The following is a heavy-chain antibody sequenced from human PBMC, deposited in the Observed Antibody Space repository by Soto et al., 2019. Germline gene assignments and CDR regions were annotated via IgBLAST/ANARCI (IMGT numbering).Heavy chain of an antibody. Sequence: GESLKISCKVSGYTFTNNWIGWVRHTPGKGLEWMGIIFPGDSNTRYSPSFQGQVTISVDKSISTAYLQWNTLKASDTAIYYCARKPAGHFDYWGQGTHVTVSS. CDR3: ARKPAGHFDY. D-gene: IGHD2-15*01. CDR2: IFPGDSNT. J-gene: IGHJ4*02. V-gene: IGHV5-51*01. CDR1: GYTFTNNW.